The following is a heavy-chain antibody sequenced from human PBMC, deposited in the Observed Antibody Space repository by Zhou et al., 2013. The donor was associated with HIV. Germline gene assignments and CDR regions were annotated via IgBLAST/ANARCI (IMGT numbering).Heavy chain of an antibody. V-gene: IGHV1-69*04. CDR1: GGTFSSDA. CDR3: ARDHKGRIHLWSRATITTYMDV. CDR2: ISPMFGIS. J-gene: IGHJ6*03. Sequence: QVQLVQSGAEVKEPGSSVKVSCQASGGTFSSDAISWVRQAPGQGLEWMGRISPMFGISNYAQKFQGRLNIYADRSTSTAYMELSGLRSEDTAVYYCARDHKGRIHLWSRATITTYMDVSDKGTTVNRLL. D-gene: IGHD5-12*01.